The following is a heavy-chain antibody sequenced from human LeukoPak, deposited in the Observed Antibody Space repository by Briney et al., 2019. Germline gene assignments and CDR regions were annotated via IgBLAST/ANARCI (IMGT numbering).Heavy chain of an antibody. CDR2: IYTSGST. V-gene: IGHV4-4*07. CDR3: ARVRGMWLEYSSSSSWYFDL. D-gene: IGHD6-6*01. CDR1: GGSISSYY. J-gene: IGHJ2*01. Sequence: SETLSLTCTVSGGSISSYYWSWIRQPAGKGLEWIGRIYTSGSTNYNPSLKSRVTMSVDTSKNQFSLKLSSVTAADTAVYYCARVRGMWLEYSSSSSWYFDLWGRGTLVTVSS.